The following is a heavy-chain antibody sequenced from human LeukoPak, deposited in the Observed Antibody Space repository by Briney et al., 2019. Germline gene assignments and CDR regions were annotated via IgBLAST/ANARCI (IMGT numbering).Heavy chain of an antibody. CDR3: ARGRITMVRGVPPIYGMDV. V-gene: IGHV4-31*03. D-gene: IGHD3-10*01. J-gene: IGHJ6*02. CDR1: GGSISSADYY. CDR2: IYYSGST. Sequence: PSQTLSLTCTVSGGSISSADYYWSWIRQHPGKGLEWIVYIYYSGSTYYNPSLKSRVTISVDTSKNQFSLKLSSVTAADTAVYYCARGRITMVRGVPPIYGMDVWGQGTTVTVSS.